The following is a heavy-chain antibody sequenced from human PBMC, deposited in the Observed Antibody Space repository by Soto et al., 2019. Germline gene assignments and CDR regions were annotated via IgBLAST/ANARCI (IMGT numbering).Heavy chain of an antibody. J-gene: IGHJ6*02. CDR1: GYTFTSYG. CDR3: ARDVRSHDYGHYYGGMDV. V-gene: IGHV1-18*01. Sequence: QVQLVQSGAEVNKPGASVKVSCKASGYTFTSYGISWVRQAPGQGLEWMGWISIYNGNTNYAQKLQGRVTMTTDTYTSTAYMELRSLRSDDTAVYYCARDVRSHDYGHYYGGMDVWGQGTTVTVSS. D-gene: IGHD4-17*01. CDR2: ISIYNGNT.